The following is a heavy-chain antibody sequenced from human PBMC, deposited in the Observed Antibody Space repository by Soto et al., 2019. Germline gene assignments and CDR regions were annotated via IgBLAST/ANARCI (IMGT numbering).Heavy chain of an antibody. D-gene: IGHD6-19*01. Sequence: SETLSLTCTVSGGPINNGVYYWGWIRQPPGKGLEWIGSIYYSGSTYYNPSLKSRVTISGDTSKNQFSLKLNSVTAADTAVYYCGIAVAGTSGWFDPWGQGTLDTVSS. CDR2: IYYSGST. J-gene: IGHJ5*01. CDR3: GIAVAGTSGWFDP. V-gene: IGHV4-39*01. CDR1: GGPINNGVYY.